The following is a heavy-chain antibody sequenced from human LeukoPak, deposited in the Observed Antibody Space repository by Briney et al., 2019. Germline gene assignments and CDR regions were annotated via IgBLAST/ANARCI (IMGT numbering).Heavy chain of an antibody. CDR1: GFTFGDYA. Sequence: GRSLRLSCTASGFTFGDYAMSWVRQAPGKGLDWIGFIRSKTSGGTTEYAASVKGRFTILRDDSKSIAYLQINSPKTEDTAVYYCTRGDGSGSYWGQGTLVTVSS. CDR3: TRGDGSGSY. D-gene: IGHD1-26*01. V-gene: IGHV3-49*04. CDR2: IRSKTSGGTT. J-gene: IGHJ4*02.